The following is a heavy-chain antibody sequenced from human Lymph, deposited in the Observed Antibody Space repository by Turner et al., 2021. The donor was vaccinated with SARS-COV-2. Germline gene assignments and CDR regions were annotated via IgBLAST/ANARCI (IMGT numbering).Heavy chain of an antibody. J-gene: IGHJ4*02. V-gene: IGHV3-53*01. CDR3: ARVLPYGDYFDY. Sequence: EVQLVESGGGLLQPGGSLRLSCAASGFTVRSNYMTWVRQAPGKGLEWVSLMYSSGSTYYADSVKGRFTISRDNSKNTLYLQMNSLRADDTAVYYCARVLPYGDYFDYWGQGTLVTVSS. CDR2: MYSSGST. D-gene: IGHD4-17*01. CDR1: GFTVRSNY.